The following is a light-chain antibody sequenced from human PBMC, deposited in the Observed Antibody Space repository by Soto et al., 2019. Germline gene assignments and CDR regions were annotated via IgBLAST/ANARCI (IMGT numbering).Light chain of an antibody. CDR2: GAS. CDR3: QQYSQWPIT. CDR1: QSVISTY. Sequence: EIVLTQSPGTLSLSPGERATLSCRASQSVISTYLAWYQQKPGQAPRLLIYGASTRATGVPARFSGSGSGTEFTLTLSSLQPEDSAVYYCQQYSQWPITVGQGTRLEIK. V-gene: IGKV3-15*01. J-gene: IGKJ5*01.